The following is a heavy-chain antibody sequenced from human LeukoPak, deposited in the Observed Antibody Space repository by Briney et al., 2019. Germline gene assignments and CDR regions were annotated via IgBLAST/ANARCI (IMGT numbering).Heavy chain of an antibody. D-gene: IGHD4-17*01. J-gene: IGHJ6*02. CDR3: ARDPALTAVTTVRMDV. CDR1: GLTVRGNY. V-gene: IGHV3-53*01. CDR2: IYSGGRR. Sequence: PGGSLRLSCTASGLTVRGNYMSWVRQAPGKGLEWVSMIYSGGRRFYADSVKGRFTSSRDNAKNTLYLQMNSLRAEDTAVYYCARDPALTAVTTVRMDVWGQGTTVTVSS.